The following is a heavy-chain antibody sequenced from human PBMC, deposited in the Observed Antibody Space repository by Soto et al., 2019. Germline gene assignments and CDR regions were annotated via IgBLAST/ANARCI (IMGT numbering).Heavy chain of an antibody. CDR2: IYSGGST. Sequence: GGSLRLSCAASGFTVSSNYMSWVRQAPGKGLEWVSVIYSGGSTYYADSVKGRFTISRDNSKNTLYLQMNSLRAEDTAVYYCAKGSHSRGYSGYDAFDIWGQGTMVTVSS. V-gene: IGHV3-66*01. J-gene: IGHJ3*02. D-gene: IGHD5-12*01. CDR3: AKGSHSRGYSGYDAFDI. CDR1: GFTVSSNY.